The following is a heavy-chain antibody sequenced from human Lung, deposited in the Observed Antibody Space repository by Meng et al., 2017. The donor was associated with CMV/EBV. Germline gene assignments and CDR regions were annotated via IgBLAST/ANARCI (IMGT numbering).Heavy chain of an antibody. CDR3: AHRALYYDFWSGYYIPRYGMDV. CDR2: IYWNDDK. CDR1: GFSLSTSGVG. D-gene: IGHD3-3*01. V-gene: IGHV2-5*01. J-gene: IGHJ6*02. Sequence: SGPTLVKPTQTLTLTCTFSGFSLSTSGVGVGWIRQPPGKALEWLALIYWNDDKRYSPSLKSRLTITKDPSKNQVVLTMTNMDPVDTATYYCAHRALYYDFWSGYYIPRYGMDVWGQGTTVTFSS.